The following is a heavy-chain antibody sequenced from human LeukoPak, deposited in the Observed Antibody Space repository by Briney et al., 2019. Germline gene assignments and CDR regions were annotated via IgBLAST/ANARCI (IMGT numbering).Heavy chain of an antibody. Sequence: GGSLRLSCAASGFTFDDYAMHWVRQAPGKGLEWVSGISWNSGSIGYADSVKGRFTISRDNAKNSLYLQMNSLRAEDTALYYCAKALGGISRPSYYFDYWGQGTLVTVSS. CDR1: GFTFDDYA. J-gene: IGHJ4*02. D-gene: IGHD2-2*01. CDR2: ISWNSGSI. CDR3: AKALGGISRPSYYFDY. V-gene: IGHV3-9*01.